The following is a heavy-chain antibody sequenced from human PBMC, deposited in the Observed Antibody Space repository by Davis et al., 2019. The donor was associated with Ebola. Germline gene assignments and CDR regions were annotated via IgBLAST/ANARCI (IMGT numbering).Heavy chain of an antibody. Sequence: AASVKVSCKASGGTFSSSAISWVRQAPGQGLEWMGGIIPILGPGNYGQKFQGRVTITADKSTSTAYMELSSLRYEDTAVYYCAREGGYSSGWPYFDNWGQGTLVTVSS. CDR3: AREGGYSSGWPYFDN. D-gene: IGHD6-19*01. J-gene: IGHJ4*02. V-gene: IGHV1-69*06. CDR2: IIPILGPG. CDR1: GGTFSSSA.